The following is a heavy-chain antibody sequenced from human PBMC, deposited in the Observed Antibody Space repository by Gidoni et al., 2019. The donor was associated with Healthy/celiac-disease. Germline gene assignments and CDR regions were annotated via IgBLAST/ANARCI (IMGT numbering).Heavy chain of an antibody. CDR3: ARVPYASGSALGY. CDR1: GSSVISGSYY. D-gene: IGHD3-10*01. Sequence: QVQLQESVPGLVQPSETLSLPCTVSGSSVISGSYYWSWIRQLPGKGLEWIGYIYYRGSTNYNPSLKSRVTISVDTSKNQFSRKLSSVTAADTAVYYCARVPYASGSALGYWGQGTLVTVSS. V-gene: IGHV4-61*01. J-gene: IGHJ4*02. CDR2: IYYRGST.